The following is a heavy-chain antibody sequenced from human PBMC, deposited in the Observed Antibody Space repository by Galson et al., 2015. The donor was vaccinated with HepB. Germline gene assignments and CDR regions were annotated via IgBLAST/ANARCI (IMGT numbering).Heavy chain of an antibody. J-gene: IGHJ3*01. V-gene: IGHV6-1*01. D-gene: IGHD3-16*01. CDR2: TYYRSKWYN. Sequence: CAISGDSVSSNSAAWNWIRQSPSRGLEWLGRTYYRSKWYNDYAVSVKSRITINPDTSKNQFSLQLNSVTPEDTAVYYCARAPYVPLLDRPYEAFDFWGQGTMVTVSS. CDR1: GDSVSSNSAA. CDR3: ARAPYVPLLDRPYEAFDF.